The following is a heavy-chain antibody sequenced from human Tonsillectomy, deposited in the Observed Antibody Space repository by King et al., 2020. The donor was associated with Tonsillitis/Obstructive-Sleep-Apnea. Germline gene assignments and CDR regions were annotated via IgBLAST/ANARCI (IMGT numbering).Heavy chain of an antibody. CDR3: ARDMSDQIEYSSSLASSDY. D-gene: IGHD6-6*01. CDR2: INPSGVST. V-gene: IGHV1-46*01. J-gene: IGHJ4*02. CDR1: GYTFTSYY. Sequence: QLVQSGAEVKKPGASVKVSCKASGYTFTSYYMHWVRQAPGQGLEWMGIINPSGVSTSYAQKFQGRVTMTRDTSTSTVYMELCSLRSEDTAVYYCARDMSDQIEYSSSLASSDYWGQGTLVTVSS.